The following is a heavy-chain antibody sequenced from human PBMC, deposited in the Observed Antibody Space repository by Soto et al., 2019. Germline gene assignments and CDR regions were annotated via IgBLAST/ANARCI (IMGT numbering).Heavy chain of an antibody. J-gene: IGHJ6*02. Sequence: QVQLQESGPGLVKPSETLSLTCTVSGGSISTYYWSWIRQPPGKGLEWIGYVYYSGSTNYNPSLKSRVPISVDTSKNQFSLKLSSVTAADTAVYYCAGVNRWDYCYGMDVWGQGTTVTVSS. CDR1: GGSISTYY. CDR2: VYYSGST. D-gene: IGHD1-26*01. CDR3: AGVNRWDYCYGMDV. V-gene: IGHV4-59*01.